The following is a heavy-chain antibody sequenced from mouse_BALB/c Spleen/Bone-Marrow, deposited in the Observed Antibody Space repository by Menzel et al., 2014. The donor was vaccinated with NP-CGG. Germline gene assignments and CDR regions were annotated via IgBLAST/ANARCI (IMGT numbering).Heavy chain of an antibody. CDR1: GFAFSSYD. Sequence: EVKLMESGGGLVKPGGSLKLSCAASGFAFSSYDMSWVRQTPEKRLEWVATISSGGSYTYYPDSVKGRFTISRDNARNTLYPQMSSLRSEDTALYYCARVLRVYAMDYWGQGTSVTVSS. CDR2: ISSGGSYT. D-gene: IGHD2-4*01. CDR3: ARVLRVYAMDY. J-gene: IGHJ4*01. V-gene: IGHV5-9*02.